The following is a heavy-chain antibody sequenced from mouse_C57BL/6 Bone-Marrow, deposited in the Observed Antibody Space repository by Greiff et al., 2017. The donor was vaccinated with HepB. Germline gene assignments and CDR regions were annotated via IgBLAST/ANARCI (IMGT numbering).Heavy chain of an antibody. J-gene: IGHJ1*03. CDR2: INPNNGGT. V-gene: IGHV1-22*01. CDR3: ARNLDYYGSSYWYFDV. CDR1: GYTFTDYN. Sequence: EVQRVESGPELVKPGASVKMSCKASGYTFTDYNMHWVKQSHGKSLEWIGYINPNNGGTSYNQKFKGKATLTVNKSSSTAYMELRSLTSEDSAVYYCARNLDYYGSSYWYFDVWGTGTTVTVSS. D-gene: IGHD1-1*01.